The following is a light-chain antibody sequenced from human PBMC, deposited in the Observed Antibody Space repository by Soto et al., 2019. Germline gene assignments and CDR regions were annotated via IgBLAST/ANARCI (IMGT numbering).Light chain of an antibody. Sequence: DIQMTQSPSTLSASVGDRVTITCRASQSISSWLAWYQQKPGKAPKLLIYKASNLESGVPSRFSGSGYGTEFTLTISSLQPDAFATYYCQQYNSLWTFGQGTNVEIK. V-gene: IGKV1-5*03. CDR1: QSISSW. CDR2: KAS. J-gene: IGKJ1*01. CDR3: QQYNSLWT.